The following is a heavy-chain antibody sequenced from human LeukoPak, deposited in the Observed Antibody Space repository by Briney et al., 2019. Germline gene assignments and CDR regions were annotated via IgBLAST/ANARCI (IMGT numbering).Heavy chain of an antibody. Sequence: GGSLRLSCAASGFTFSSYAMSWVRQAPGKGLEWVSAISGSGGSTYYADSVKGRFTISRDNSKNTLYLQMNSLRAGDTAVYYCAKDRITIFGVVINAPAPFDPWGQGTLVTVSS. D-gene: IGHD3-3*01. V-gene: IGHV3-23*01. CDR3: AKDRITIFGVVINAPAPFDP. J-gene: IGHJ5*02. CDR1: GFTFSSYA. CDR2: ISGSGGST.